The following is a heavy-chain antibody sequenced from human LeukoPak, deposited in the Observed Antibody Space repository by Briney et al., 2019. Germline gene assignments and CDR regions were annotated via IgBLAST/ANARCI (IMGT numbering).Heavy chain of an antibody. D-gene: IGHD3-10*01. CDR2: IYYSGST. CDR3: ARVRGGTLKELDY. V-gene: IGHV4-31*03. J-gene: IGHJ4*02. Sequence: TPSETLSLTCTVSGGSISSGGYYWSWIRQHPGKGLEWIGYIYYSGSTYHNPSLKSRVTISVDTSKNQFSLKLSSVTAADTAVYYCARVRGGTLKELDYWGQGTLVTVSS. CDR1: GGSISSGGYY.